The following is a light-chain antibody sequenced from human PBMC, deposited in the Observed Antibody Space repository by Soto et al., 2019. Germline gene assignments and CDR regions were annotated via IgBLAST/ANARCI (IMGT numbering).Light chain of an antibody. CDR3: NSYAGSNNWV. CDR1: SSDVGGYKY. CDR2: EVT. J-gene: IGLJ2*01. Sequence: QSALTQPPSASGSPGQSVTISCTGTSSDVGGYKYVSWYQQHPGKAPKLILYEVTKRPSGVPDRFSGSKSDNTASLTVSGLLAEDEADYYCNSYAGSNNWVFGGGTQLTVL. V-gene: IGLV2-8*01.